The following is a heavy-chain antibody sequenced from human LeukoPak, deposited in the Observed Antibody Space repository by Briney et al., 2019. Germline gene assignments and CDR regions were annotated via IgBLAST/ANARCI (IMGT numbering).Heavy chain of an antibody. CDR2: IYTSGST. V-gene: IGHV4-4*07. CDR1: GGSISSYY. Sequence: SEALSLTCTASGGSISSYYWSWIRQPAGKGLEWIGRIYTSGSTNYNPSLKSRVTMSVDTSKNQFSLKLSSVTAADTAVYYCAREVVPAALYYYYMDVWGKGTTVTVSS. J-gene: IGHJ6*03. CDR3: AREVVPAALYYYYMDV. D-gene: IGHD2-2*01.